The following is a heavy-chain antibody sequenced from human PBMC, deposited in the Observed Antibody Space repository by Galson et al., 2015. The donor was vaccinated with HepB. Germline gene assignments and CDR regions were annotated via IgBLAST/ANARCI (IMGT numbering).Heavy chain of an antibody. CDR1: GYIFTDYF. J-gene: IGHJ4*02. D-gene: IGHD2/OR15-2a*01. Sequence: SVKVSCKASGYIFTDYFVHWVRQAPGQGLEWMGRVNCNSGDTDYAEKFEGRVTMTRDSSINTIFVELSSLRSDDTAVYFCSVITIGGWGQGTLVTVSS. V-gene: IGHV1-2*06. CDR2: VNCNSGDT. CDR3: SVITIGG.